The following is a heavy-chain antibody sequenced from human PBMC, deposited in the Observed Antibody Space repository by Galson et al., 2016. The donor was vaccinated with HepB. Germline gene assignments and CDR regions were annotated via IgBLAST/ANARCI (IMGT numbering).Heavy chain of an antibody. CDR3: ARQAYYDSSGYYYPLGY. CDR2: IYFSGST. Sequence: SLRLSCAASGFIVSSNYMTWVRQAPGKGLEWVSIIYFSGSTYYADSVKGRFTISRDNSKNTLYLQMNSLRAEDTAVYYCARQAYYDSSGYYYPLGYWGQGTLVTVSS. J-gene: IGHJ4*02. CDR1: GFIVSSNY. D-gene: IGHD3-22*01. V-gene: IGHV3-53*01.